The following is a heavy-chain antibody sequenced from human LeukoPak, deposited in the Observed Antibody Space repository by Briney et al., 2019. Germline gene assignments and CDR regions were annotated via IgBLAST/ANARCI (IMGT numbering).Heavy chain of an antibody. Sequence: GESLKISCKGYGYRFVNYWIGWVRQMPGKGLEWMGIVYPGDSDTRYSPSFQGQVAISADKSINTAYLQWSSLKASDTAMYYCATSYCTPSNCSGFDSWGQGTPVTVSS. CDR2: VYPGDSDT. V-gene: IGHV5-51*01. CDR3: ATSYCTPSNCSGFDS. CDR1: GYRFVNYW. D-gene: IGHD2-8*01. J-gene: IGHJ4*02.